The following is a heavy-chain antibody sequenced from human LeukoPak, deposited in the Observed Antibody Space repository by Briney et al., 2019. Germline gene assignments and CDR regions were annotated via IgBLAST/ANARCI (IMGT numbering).Heavy chain of an antibody. CDR2: IRYDGSNK. D-gene: IGHD6-19*01. CDR1: GFTFSSYG. CDR3: AKDLEFRAVAGTGGDY. J-gene: IGHJ4*02. V-gene: IGHV3-30*02. Sequence: GSLRLSCAASGFTFSSYGMHWVRQAPGKGLEWVAFIRYDGSNKYYADSVKGRFTISRDNSKNTLYLQMNSLRAEDTAVYYCAKDLEFRAVAGTGGDYWGLGTLVTVSS.